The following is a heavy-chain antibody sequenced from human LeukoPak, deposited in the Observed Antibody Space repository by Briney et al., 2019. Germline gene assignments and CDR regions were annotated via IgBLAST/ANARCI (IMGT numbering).Heavy chain of an antibody. Sequence: SETLSLTCTVSGGSISSSSYYWGWIRQPPGKGLEWIGSIYYSGSTYYNPSLKSRVTISVDTSKNQFSLKLSSVTAADTAVYYCARHQGFTVTTWGPGLNWFDPWGQGTLVTVSS. CDR1: GGSISSSSYY. D-gene: IGHD4-17*01. CDR2: IYYSGST. V-gene: IGHV4-39*01. CDR3: ARHQGFTVTTWGPGLNWFDP. J-gene: IGHJ5*02.